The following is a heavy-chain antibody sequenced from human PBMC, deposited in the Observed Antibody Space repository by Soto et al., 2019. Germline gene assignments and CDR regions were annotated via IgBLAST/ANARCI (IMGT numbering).Heavy chain of an antibody. V-gene: IGHV4-39*01. J-gene: IGHJ4*02. CDR3: ARVRITIFGVVIPFDY. Sequence: QLQLQESGPGLVKPSETLSLTCTVSGGSISSSSYYWGWIRQPPGKGLEWIGSIYYSGSTYYNPSLKSRVTISVDTSKNQFSLKMSSVTAADTAVYYCARVRITIFGVVIPFDYWGQGTLVTVSS. CDR1: GGSISSSSYY. D-gene: IGHD3-3*01. CDR2: IYYSGST.